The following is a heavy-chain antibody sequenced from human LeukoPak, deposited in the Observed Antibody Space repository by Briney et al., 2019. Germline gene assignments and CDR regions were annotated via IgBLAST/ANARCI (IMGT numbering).Heavy chain of an antibody. CDR2: IYSGGST. J-gene: IGHJ4*02. CDR1: GFTVSSNY. V-gene: IGHV3-53*04. D-gene: IGHD3-22*01. Sequence: GGSLRLSCAASGFTVSSNYMCWVRQAPGKGLEWVSVIYSGGSTYYADSVKGRFTISRHNSKNTLYLQMNSLRAEDTAVYYCASISSYYDSSGFRHFDYWGQGTLVTVSS. CDR3: ASISSYYDSSGFRHFDY.